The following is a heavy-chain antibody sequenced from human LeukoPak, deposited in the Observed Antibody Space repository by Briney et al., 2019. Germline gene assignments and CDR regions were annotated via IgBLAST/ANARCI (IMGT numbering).Heavy chain of an antibody. J-gene: IGHJ4*02. D-gene: IGHD2/OR15-2a*01. Sequence: ASVKVSCKASGYTFTGHYIHWVRQAPGQGLEWMGWLNPHNGGTRFAQKFQDRVTLTRDTSISTAYMELIRLRSDDTGVFYCARAYCNRPTCSREGFDYWGQGTLVTVAS. CDR1: GYTFTGHY. V-gene: IGHV1-2*02. CDR3: ARAYCNRPTCSREGFDY. CDR2: LNPHNGGT.